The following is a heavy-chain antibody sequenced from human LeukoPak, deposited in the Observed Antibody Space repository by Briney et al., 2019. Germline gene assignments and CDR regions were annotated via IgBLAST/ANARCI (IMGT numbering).Heavy chain of an antibody. V-gene: IGHV4-30-2*01. Sequence: PSETLSLTCTVSGGSISSGGYYWSWIRQPPGKGLEWIGYIYHSGSTYYNPSLKSRVTISVDRSKNQFSLKLSSVTAADTAVYYCARPSSGQWLVPRNRYWYFDLWGRGTLVTVSS. CDR1: GGSISSGGYY. J-gene: IGHJ2*01. D-gene: IGHD6-19*01. CDR2: IYHSGST. CDR3: ARPSSGQWLVPRNRYWYFDL.